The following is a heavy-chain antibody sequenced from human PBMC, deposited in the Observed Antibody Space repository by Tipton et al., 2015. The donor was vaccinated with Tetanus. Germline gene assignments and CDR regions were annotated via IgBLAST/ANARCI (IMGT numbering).Heavy chain of an antibody. CDR1: GGSISSGDYY. CDR3: ARDYYDSSGPGWFDP. CDR2: IYYSGST. J-gene: IGHJ5*02. V-gene: IGHV4-30-4*01. D-gene: IGHD3-22*01. Sequence: TLSLTCTVSGGSISSGDYYWSWIRQPPGKGLEWIGYIYYSGSTYYNPSLKSRVTISVDTSKNQFSLKLSSVTAADTAVYYCARDYYDSSGPGWFDPWGRGTLVTVSS.